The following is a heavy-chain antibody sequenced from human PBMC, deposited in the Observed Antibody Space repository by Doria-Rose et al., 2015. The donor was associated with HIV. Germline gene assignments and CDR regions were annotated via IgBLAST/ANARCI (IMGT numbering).Heavy chain of an antibody. CDR3: ARVLSGTYDY. J-gene: IGHJ4*02. CDR2: IFNTGST. D-gene: IGHD1-26*01. Sequence: QVQLQESGPGLVKPSETLSLTCSVSGGSISHYYWSWIRQPPGKGLEYMGAIFNTGSTNYSPSLKSRVSIAIDTSKNKYSLRLSSVTAADTAVYYCARVLSGTYDYWGQGTLVSVSS. V-gene: IGHV4-59*01. CDR1: GGSISHYY.